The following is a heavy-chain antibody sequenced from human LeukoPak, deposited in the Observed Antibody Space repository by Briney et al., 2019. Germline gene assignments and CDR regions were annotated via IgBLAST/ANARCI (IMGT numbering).Heavy chain of an antibody. D-gene: IGHD3-22*01. Sequence: NPSQTLSLTCTVSGGSISSGDYYWSWIRQPPGKGLEWIAYVYYSGSTYYNPSLKSRVTMSADTFKNQLSLKLSSVTAADTAVYYCARAYYYDSRIDPWGQGILVTVAS. V-gene: IGHV4-30-4*01. CDR1: GGSISSGDYY. J-gene: IGHJ5*02. CDR3: ARAYYYDSRIDP. CDR2: VYYSGST.